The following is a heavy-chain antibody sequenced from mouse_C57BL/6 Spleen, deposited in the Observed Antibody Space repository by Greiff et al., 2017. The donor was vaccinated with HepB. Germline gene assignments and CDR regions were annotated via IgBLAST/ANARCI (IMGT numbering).Heavy chain of an antibody. V-gene: IGHV1-26*01. CDR3: AITTVVAPHKFDY. CDR1: GYTFTDYY. D-gene: IGHD1-1*01. Sequence: VQLQHSGPELVKPGASVKISCKASGYTFTDYYMNWVKQSHGKSLEWIGDINPNNGGTSYNQKFKGKATLTVDKSSSTANMAHSRLKSEDSAVYYCAITTVVAPHKFDYWGQGNTLTVSS. CDR2: INPNNGGT. J-gene: IGHJ2*01.